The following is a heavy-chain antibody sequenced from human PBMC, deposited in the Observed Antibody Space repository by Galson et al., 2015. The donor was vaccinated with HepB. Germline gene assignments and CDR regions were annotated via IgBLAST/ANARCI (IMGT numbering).Heavy chain of an antibody. Sequence: SLRLSCAASGFTFRSYSMNWVRQAPGKGLEWVSSISPNDDYIYYAETLRGRFSISRGNARNSLYLQMNSLRAEDTAVYYCARGGLQKQRNDYFDFWGRGTLVTVSS. CDR2: ISPNDDYI. CDR1: GFTFRSYS. J-gene: IGHJ4*02. V-gene: IGHV3-21*01. D-gene: IGHD3-10*01. CDR3: ARGGLQKQRNDYFDF.